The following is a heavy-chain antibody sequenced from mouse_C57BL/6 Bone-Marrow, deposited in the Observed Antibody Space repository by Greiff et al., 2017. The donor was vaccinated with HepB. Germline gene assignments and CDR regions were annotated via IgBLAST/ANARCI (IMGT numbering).Heavy chain of an antibody. CDR1: GYTFTSYD. Sequence: LQESGPELVKPGASVKLSCKASGYTFTSYDINWVKQRPGQGLEWIGWIYPRDGSTKYNDKFKGKATLTVDTSSSTAYMELHSLTSEDSAVYFCANYGNGRYFDVWGTGTTVTVSS. J-gene: IGHJ1*03. CDR3: ANYGNGRYFDV. V-gene: IGHV1-85*01. CDR2: IYPRDGST. D-gene: IGHD2-1*01.